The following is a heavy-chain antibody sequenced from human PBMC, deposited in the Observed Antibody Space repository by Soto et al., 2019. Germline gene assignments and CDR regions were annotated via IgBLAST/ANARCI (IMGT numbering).Heavy chain of an antibody. CDR1: GGSISSSNW. Sequence: PSETLSLTCAVSGGSISSSNWWSWVRQPPGKGLEWIGYIYYSGSTYYNPSLKSRVTISVDTSKNQFSLKLSSVTAADTAVYYCARATTVTTPYYFDYWGQGTLVTVSS. CDR3: ARATTVTTPYYFDY. CDR2: IYYSGST. V-gene: IGHV4-4*02. J-gene: IGHJ4*02. D-gene: IGHD4-17*01.